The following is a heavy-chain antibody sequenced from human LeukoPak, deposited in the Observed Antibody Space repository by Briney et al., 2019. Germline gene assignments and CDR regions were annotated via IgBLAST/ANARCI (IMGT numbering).Heavy chain of an antibody. Sequence: SQTLSLTCTVSGGSISSGDYYWSWIRQPPGKGLEWIGYIYYGGSTYYNPSLKSRVTISVDTSKNQFSLKLSSVTAADTAVYYCARGKNQYCSGGSCYSGRGFDYWGQGTLVTVSS. CDR3: ARGKNQYCSGGSCYSGRGFDY. J-gene: IGHJ4*02. D-gene: IGHD2-15*01. CDR2: IYYGGST. CDR1: GGSISSGDYY. V-gene: IGHV4-30-4*08.